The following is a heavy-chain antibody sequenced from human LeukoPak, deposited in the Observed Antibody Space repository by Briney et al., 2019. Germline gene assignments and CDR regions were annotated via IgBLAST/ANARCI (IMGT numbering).Heavy chain of an antibody. CDR3: ARDDYGGTGY. V-gene: IGHV3-7*01. D-gene: IGHD4/OR15-4a*01. CDR2: IKPDGSEK. Sequence: GGSLRLSCAASGFTFSSYWMSWVRQAPGKGLEWVANIKPDGSEKYYVDSVKGRFAIFRDNAKNSLSLQMNSLRDEDTAVYYCARDDYGGTGYWGQGILVTVSS. J-gene: IGHJ4*02. CDR1: GFTFSSYW.